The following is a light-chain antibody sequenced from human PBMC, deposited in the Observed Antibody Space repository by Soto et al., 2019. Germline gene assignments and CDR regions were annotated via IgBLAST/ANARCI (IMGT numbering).Light chain of an antibody. CDR3: CSYAGTYTNYV. V-gene: IGLV2-11*01. CDR1: SSDVGGYDY. CDR2: DVT. J-gene: IGLJ1*01. Sequence: QSALTQPPSVSGSPGQSATISCSGTSSDVGGYDYVSWYQQHPGKAPKLVIYDVTKRPSGVPDRFSGSKSGNTASLTISGLQAEDEADYYCCSYAGTYTNYVFGTGTKVTVL.